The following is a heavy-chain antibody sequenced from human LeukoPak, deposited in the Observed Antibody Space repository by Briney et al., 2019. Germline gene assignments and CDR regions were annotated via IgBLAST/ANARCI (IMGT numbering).Heavy chain of an antibody. V-gene: IGHV3-23*01. CDR1: GFTFSSNA. D-gene: IGHD3-10*01. CDR2: ITGNGGRT. J-gene: IGHJ4*02. Sequence: GGSLRLSCAASGFTFSSNAMSWVRQAPGKGREWVSVITGNGGRTYYADSVKGRFTISRDNSKNTLSLQMNSLRADDTAVYYCAKDAVAPGSGGDYFDYWGQGTLVTVSS. CDR3: AKDAVAPGSGGDYFDY.